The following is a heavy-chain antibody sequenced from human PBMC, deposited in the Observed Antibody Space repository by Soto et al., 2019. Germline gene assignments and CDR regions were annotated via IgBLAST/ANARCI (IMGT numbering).Heavy chain of an antibody. CDR2: TYYRSNWYT. V-gene: IGHV6-1*01. D-gene: IGHD2-8*01. CDR3: ARLIGNSWLDS. J-gene: IGHJ5*01. CDR1: GDSVSSNSGA. Sequence: SQTLSLTCAISGDSVSSNSGAWNWIRQSPSRGLEWLGRTYYRSNWYTDYAVSVKGRITISPDTSNNQLSLQLNSATPDDTAVYYCARLIGNSWLDSWGQGTLVTVSS.